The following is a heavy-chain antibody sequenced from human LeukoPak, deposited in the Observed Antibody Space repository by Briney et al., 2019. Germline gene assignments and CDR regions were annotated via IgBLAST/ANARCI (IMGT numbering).Heavy chain of an antibody. D-gene: IGHD2-2*01. CDR2: INPNSGGT. V-gene: IGHV1-2*02. CDR1: GYTFTGYY. Sequence: ASVKVSCKASGYTFTGYYMHWVRQAPGQGLEWMGWINPNSGGTNYAQKFQGRVTMTRDTSISTAYMELSRLRSDDTAVYYCARESNCSSTSCHNWFDPWGQGTLVTVSS. J-gene: IGHJ5*02. CDR3: ARESNCSSTSCHNWFDP.